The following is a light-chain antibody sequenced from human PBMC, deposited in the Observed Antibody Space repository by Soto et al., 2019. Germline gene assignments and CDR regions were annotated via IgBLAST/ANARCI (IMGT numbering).Light chain of an antibody. CDR3: QQISAYPWT. J-gene: IGKJ1*01. CDR1: QGVSHY. CDR2: GVS. Sequence: DIQLTQSPSFLSASIGDRVTITCRASQGVSHYLAWYQQKPGNAPKLLIYGVSTLLGEVPSRFSGSGSETEFALTINSLQPEDFGTYYCQQISAYPWTFGQGTKVEI. V-gene: IGKV1-9*01.